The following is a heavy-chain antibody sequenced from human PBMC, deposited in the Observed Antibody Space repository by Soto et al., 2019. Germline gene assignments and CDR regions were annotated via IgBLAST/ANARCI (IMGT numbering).Heavy chain of an antibody. CDR1: GGTFSSYT. CDR3: ARGGLDAVTSDY. Sequence: VKVSCKASGGTFSSYTISWVRQAPGQGLEWMGRIIPILGIANYAQKFQGRVTITADKSTSTAYMELSSLRSEDTAVYYCARGGLDAVTSDYWGQGTLVTVSS. D-gene: IGHD4-17*01. V-gene: IGHV1-69*02. J-gene: IGHJ4*02. CDR2: IIPILGIA.